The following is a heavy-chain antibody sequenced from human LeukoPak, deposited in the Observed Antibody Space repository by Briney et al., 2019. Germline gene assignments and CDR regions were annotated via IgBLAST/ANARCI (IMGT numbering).Heavy chain of an antibody. J-gene: IGHJ4*02. CDR2: ISYTGST. D-gene: IGHD3-3*01. V-gene: IGHV4-39*07. Sequence: SETLSLTCTVSGGSISSSSFYWGWIRQPPGKGLEWIGSISYTGSTYYNPSLKSRVTISVDTSKNQFSLKLSSVTAADTAVYYCARTLTIFAPFDYWGQGTLVTVSS. CDR3: ARTLTIFAPFDY. CDR1: GGSISSSSFY.